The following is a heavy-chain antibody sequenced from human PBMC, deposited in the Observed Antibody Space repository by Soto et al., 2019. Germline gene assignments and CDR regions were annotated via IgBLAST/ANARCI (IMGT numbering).Heavy chain of an antibody. V-gene: IGHV4-59*01. CDR2: VDYSWNS. D-gene: IGHD6-19*01. J-gene: IGHJ4*02. CDR3: ARNWFSVAGRFHFDY. Sequence: PSETLSLTCTVSCGSINTYYCSLIRQPPGKGLEWIGYVDYSWNSDSSPSLKSRVTISIDTSKKQLSLKLNSVTAADTAVYYCARNWFSVAGRFHFDYWGQGITVTVSS. CDR1: CGSINTYY.